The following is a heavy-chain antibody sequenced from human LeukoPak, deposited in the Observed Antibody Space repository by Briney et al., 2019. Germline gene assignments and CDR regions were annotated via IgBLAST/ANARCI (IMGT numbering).Heavy chain of an antibody. V-gene: IGHV3-48*01. CDR1: GFTFSSYS. CDR2: ISSSSSTI. J-gene: IGHJ1*01. Sequence: GGSLRLSCAASGFTFSSYSMNWVRQAPGKGLEWVSYISSSSSTIYYADSVKGRFTISRDNAKNSLYLQMNSLRAEDTAVYYCARDSARSYFQHWGQGTLVTVSS. CDR3: ARDSARSYFQH.